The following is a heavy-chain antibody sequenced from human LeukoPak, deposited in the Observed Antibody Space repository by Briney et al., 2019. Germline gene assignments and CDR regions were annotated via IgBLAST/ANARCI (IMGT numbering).Heavy chain of an antibody. CDR3: ATGASPTYYYYYYMDV. D-gene: IGHD1-26*01. V-gene: IGHV1-24*01. J-gene: IGHJ6*03. Sequence: GASVKVSCKASGYTFTDYYIHWVRQAPGKGLEWMGGFDPEDGETIYAQKFQGRVTMTEDTSTDTAYMELSSLRSEDTAVYYCATGASPTYYYYYYMDVWGKGTTVTVSS. CDR2: FDPEDGET. CDR1: GYTFTDYY.